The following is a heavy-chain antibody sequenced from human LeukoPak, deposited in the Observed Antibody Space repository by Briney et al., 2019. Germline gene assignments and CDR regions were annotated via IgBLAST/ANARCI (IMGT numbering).Heavy chain of an antibody. D-gene: IGHD3-10*01. CDR1: GGSIISGGYS. Sequence: SETLSLTCAVSGGSIISGGYSWSWIRQPPGKGLEWIGYIYYSGSTNYNPSLKSRVTRSVDTSKNQISLNMSSVNAADTDVYYCARVERGNHVFDYWGQGTLVTVSS. V-gene: IGHV4-61*08. J-gene: IGHJ4*02. CDR3: ARVERGNHVFDY. CDR2: IYYSGST.